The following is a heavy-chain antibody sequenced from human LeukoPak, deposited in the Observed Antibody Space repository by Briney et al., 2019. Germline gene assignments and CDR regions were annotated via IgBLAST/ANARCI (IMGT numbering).Heavy chain of an antibody. CDR3: AKDRTYCSRTSGYGTYDFDY. J-gene: IGHJ4*02. D-gene: IGHD2-2*01. CDR2: ISYSGGRT. Sequence: QPGGSLRLSCAASGFSFTNYDMSWVRQAPGKGLEWVSGISYSGGRTYYADSVQGRFTISRDNSKNTLYLQMNSLRAEDTAVYFCAKDRTYCSRTSGYGTYDFDYWGQGTLVTVSS. V-gene: IGHV3-23*01. CDR1: GFSFTNYD.